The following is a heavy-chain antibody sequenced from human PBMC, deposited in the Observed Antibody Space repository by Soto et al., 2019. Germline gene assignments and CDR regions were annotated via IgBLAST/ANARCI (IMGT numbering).Heavy chain of an antibody. J-gene: IGHJ4*02. CDR1: GGSISSGGYY. CDR2: IYYSGST. CDR3: ARDRRYYDSSGYSSFDY. V-gene: IGHV4-31*03. D-gene: IGHD3-22*01. Sequence: PSETLSLTCTVSGGSISSGGYYWSWILQHPGKGLEWIGYIYYSGSTYYNPSLKSRVTISVDTSKNQFSLKLSSVTAADTAVYYCARDRRYYDSSGYSSFDYWGQGTLVTVSS.